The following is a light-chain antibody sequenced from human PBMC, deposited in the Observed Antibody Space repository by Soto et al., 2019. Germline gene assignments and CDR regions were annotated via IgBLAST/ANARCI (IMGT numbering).Light chain of an antibody. CDR1: SSDVGGYNY. CDR3: SSYAGSSNV. V-gene: IGLV2-8*01. Sequence: QSALTQPPSASGSPGQSVALSCTGTSSDVGGYNYVSWYQQHPGKAPKLMIYEVNKRPSGVPDRFSGSKSGNTASLTVSGLQAEDEADYYCSSYAGSSNVFGTGTKVTGL. J-gene: IGLJ1*01. CDR2: EVN.